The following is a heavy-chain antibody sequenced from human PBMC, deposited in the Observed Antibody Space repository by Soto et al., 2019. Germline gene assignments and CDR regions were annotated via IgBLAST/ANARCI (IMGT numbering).Heavy chain of an antibody. CDR2: TSIYNGHT. D-gene: IGHD4-17*01. CDR3: ARWDDYGASDQYHFDH. V-gene: IGHV1-18*01. Sequence: AAVKVSCKASGYTFTASGISWVRQAPGQGLEGMGWTSIYNGHTEYSPKFLGRVVMTTDTSADTDYLELRSLRPDDAALYYCARWDDYGASDQYHFDHWGQGTLVTVSS. J-gene: IGHJ4*02. CDR1: GYTFTASG.